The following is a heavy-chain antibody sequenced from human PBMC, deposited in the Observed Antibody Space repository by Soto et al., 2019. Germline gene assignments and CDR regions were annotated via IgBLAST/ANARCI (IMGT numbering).Heavy chain of an antibody. CDR2: INSDGSST. CDR1: GFTFSSYW. J-gene: IGHJ5*02. D-gene: IGHD2-2*01. CDR3: ARPGSVVVPAAPESWFDP. Sequence: GGSLRLSCAASGFTFSSYWMHWVRQAPGKGLVWVSRINSDGSSTSYADSVKGRFTISRDNAKNTLYLQMNSLRAEDTAVYYCARPGSVVVPAAPESWFDPWGQGTLVTVSS. V-gene: IGHV3-74*01.